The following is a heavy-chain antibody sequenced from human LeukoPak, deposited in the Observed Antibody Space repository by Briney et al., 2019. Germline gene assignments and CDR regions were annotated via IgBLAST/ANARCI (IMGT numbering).Heavy chain of an antibody. CDR3: ARDRYSSSWYFDY. CDR2: ISAYNGNT. D-gene: IGHD6-13*01. CDR1: GYTFTIYG. Sequence: GSVKVXFTASGYTFTIYGISWVRQAPGQGLEWMGWISAYNGNTNYAHKLQGRVTMTTDTSTSTAYMELRSLRSDDTAVYYCARDRYSSSWYFDYWGQGTLVTVSS. V-gene: IGHV1-18*01. J-gene: IGHJ4*02.